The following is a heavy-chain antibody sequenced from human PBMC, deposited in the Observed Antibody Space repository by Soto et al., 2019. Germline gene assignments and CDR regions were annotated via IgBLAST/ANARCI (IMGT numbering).Heavy chain of an antibody. CDR2: ISSSSSYI. D-gene: IGHD2-21*01. CDR1: GFTFSSYS. Sequence: XGSLRLSGAASGFTFSSYSMNWVRQAPGKGLEWVSSISSSSSYIYYADSVKGRFTISRDNAKNSLYLQMNSLRAEDTAVYYCARANIVGTADDWRQGHLVTVSS. CDR3: ARANIVGTADD. V-gene: IGHV3-21*01. J-gene: IGHJ4*02.